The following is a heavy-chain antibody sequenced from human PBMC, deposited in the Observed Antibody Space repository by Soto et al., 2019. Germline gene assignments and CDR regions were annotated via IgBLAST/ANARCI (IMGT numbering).Heavy chain of an antibody. D-gene: IGHD2-2*01. J-gene: IGHJ4*02. CDR3: ARPYCSSTSCYRGLYYFDY. Sequence: ASVKVSCKASGYTFTSYGISWVRQAPGQGLEWMGWISAYNGNTNYAQKLQGRVTMTTDTSTSTAYMELRSLRSDDTAVYYCARPYCSSTSCYRGLYYFDYWGQGTLVTVS. CDR1: GYTFTSYG. V-gene: IGHV1-18*01. CDR2: ISAYNGNT.